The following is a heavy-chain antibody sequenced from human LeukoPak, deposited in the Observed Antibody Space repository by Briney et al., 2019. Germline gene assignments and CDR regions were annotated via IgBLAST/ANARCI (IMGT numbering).Heavy chain of an antibody. CDR2: ISPYNGNT. Sequence: ASVKVSCRASGYTFTSYGISWVRQAPGQGLEWMGWISPYNGNTNYEQKLQGRVTMTTDTSTSTAYMELRSLRSDDTAVYYCARDHVVVPAAMVYYYGMDVWGQGTTVTVSS. V-gene: IGHV1-18*01. CDR1: GYTFTSYG. J-gene: IGHJ6*02. CDR3: ARDHVVVPAAMVYYYGMDV. D-gene: IGHD2-2*01.